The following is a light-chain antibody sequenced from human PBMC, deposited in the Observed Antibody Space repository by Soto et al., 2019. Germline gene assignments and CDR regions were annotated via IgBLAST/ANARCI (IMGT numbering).Light chain of an antibody. V-gene: IGKV3-20*01. Sequence: DIVLTQSPGTLSLSPGERATLSCRASQSVSSSYLAWYQQKRGQAPRLLIYGASSRATGIPDRFSGSGSGTDFTLTISSLQAEDVAVYYCQQYYSTPITFGQGTRLEIK. CDR2: GAS. CDR1: QSVSSSY. J-gene: IGKJ5*01. CDR3: QQYYSTPIT.